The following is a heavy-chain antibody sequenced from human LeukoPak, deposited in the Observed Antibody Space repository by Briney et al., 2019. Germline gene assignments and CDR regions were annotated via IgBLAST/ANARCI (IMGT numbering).Heavy chain of an antibody. CDR2: ISAYNGNT. D-gene: IGHD4-11*01. CDR1: GYTFTSYG. Sequence: ASVKVSCKASGYTFTSYGISWVRQAPGQGLEWMGWISAYNGNTNYAQKLQGRVTMTTDTSTSTAYMELRSLRSDDTAVYYCARDRPTYDYSNQIDYWGQGTLVTVSS. J-gene: IGHJ4*02. CDR3: ARDRPTYDYSNQIDY. V-gene: IGHV1-18*01.